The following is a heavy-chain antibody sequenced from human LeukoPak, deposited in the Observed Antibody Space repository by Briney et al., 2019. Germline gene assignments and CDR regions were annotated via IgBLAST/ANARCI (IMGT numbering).Heavy chain of an antibody. J-gene: IGHJ6*03. CDR1: GFTFSSYW. CDR2: IKQDGSEK. V-gene: IGHV3-7*01. D-gene: IGHD3-3*01. Sequence: GGSLRLSCAASGFTFSSYWMSWVRQAPGKGLEWVANIKQDGSEKYYVDSVKGRFTISRDNAKNSLYLRMNSLRAEDTAVYYCARGREYDFWSGYYYYMDVWGKGTTVTVSS. CDR3: ARGREYDFWSGYYYYMDV.